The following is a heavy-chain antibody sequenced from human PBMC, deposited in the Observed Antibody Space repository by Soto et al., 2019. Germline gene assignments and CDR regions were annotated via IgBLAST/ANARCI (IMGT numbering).Heavy chain of an antibody. V-gene: IGHV1-69*12. CDR2: IIPMFGTA. D-gene: IGHD5-18*01. Sequence: QVQLVQSGAEVKKPESSVKVSCKAPGGTFSTYAISWVRQAPGQGLERMGGIIPMFGTANYAQRFQDRVTITAEESTNTGYMELSSLRSEDTAVYFCASGIQLWLRRINNGYSGWGQGTLVTVSS. J-gene: IGHJ4*02. CDR1: GGTFSTYA. CDR3: ASGIQLWLRRINNGYSG.